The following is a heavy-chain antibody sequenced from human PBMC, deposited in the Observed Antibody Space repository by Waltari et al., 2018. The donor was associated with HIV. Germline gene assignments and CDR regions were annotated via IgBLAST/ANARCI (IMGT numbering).Heavy chain of an antibody. CDR3: ARESSVWDF. D-gene: IGHD6-19*01. Sequence: QVQVVESGGGLVKPGGSLRLSCRYSGFTFSDYFMSWIRQTPRRGLELLAEVSHTGTDTFYADSLRGRFAVSRDNSRNSLYLDLNKLTTEDSGIYYCARESSVWDFWGQGILVTVSS. J-gene: IGHJ4*02. V-gene: IGHV3-11*01. CDR2: VSHTGTDT. CDR1: GFTFSDYF.